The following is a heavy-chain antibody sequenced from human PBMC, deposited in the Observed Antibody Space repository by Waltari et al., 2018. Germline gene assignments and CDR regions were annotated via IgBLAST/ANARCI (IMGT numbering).Heavy chain of an antibody. CDR3: GTLEAVAS. CDR2: VNYAVSGT. J-gene: IGHJ5*02. V-gene: IGHV3-74*01. CDR1: YW. Sequence: YWWHWCRQVPRKGLGWVSGVNYAVSGTNYADPVRGRFNISRDNARSTVHLQMDNLSVEDTAVYYCGTLEAVASWGQGTLVTVSA.